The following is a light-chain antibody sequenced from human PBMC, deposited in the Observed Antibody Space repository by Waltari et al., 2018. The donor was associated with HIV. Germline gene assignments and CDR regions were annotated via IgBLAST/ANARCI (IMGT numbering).Light chain of an antibody. CDR1: AQPKKL. CDR3: QSTDHDGTWV. Sequence: YKLTQTHSLSVSPGQTARITCSSGAQPKKLSYWYPHKPGQAPVLLTYKDIERPSGIPERISGSRSGTGVTLTISGVQAEDEADYYCQSTDHDGTWVFGGGTKLTVL. CDR2: KDI. V-gene: IGLV3-25*03. J-gene: IGLJ3*02.